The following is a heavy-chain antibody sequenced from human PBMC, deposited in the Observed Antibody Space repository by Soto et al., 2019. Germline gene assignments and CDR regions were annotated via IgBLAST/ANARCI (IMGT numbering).Heavy chain of an antibody. Sequence: SETLSLTCTVSGGSISSYYWSWIRQPPGKGLEWIGYIYYSGSTNYNPSLKSRVTISVDTSKNQFSLKLSSVTAADTAVYCCARGWYYDSSGYSYWGQGTLVTVSS. CDR1: GGSISSYY. CDR2: IYYSGST. V-gene: IGHV4-59*01. CDR3: ARGWYYDSSGYSY. J-gene: IGHJ4*02. D-gene: IGHD3-22*01.